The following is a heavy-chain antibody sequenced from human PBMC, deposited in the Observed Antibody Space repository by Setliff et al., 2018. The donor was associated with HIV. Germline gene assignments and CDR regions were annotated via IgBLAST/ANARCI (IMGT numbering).Heavy chain of an antibody. V-gene: IGHV1-2*04. CDR1: GYTFTGYY. D-gene: IGHD3-16*02. J-gene: IGHJ3*02. CDR2: INPNSGGT. CDR3: ARESLNLGELSSNPDASDI. Sequence: GASVKVSCKASGYTFTGYYMHWVRQAPGQGLEWMGWINPNSGGTNYAQKFQGWVTMTRDTSISTAYMELSRLRSDDTAVYYCARESLNLGELSSNPDASDIWGQGTMVTVSS.